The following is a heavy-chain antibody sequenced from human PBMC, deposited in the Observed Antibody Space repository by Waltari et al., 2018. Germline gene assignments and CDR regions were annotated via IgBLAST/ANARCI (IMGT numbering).Heavy chain of an antibody. D-gene: IGHD6-19*01. CDR2: IRREPYNYAT. J-gene: IGHJ4*02. Sequence: EVQVVESGGGLVQPGGYLKLSCAQSGFSFRASTIHWVRQTSGKGLEWVGRIRREPYNYATAYSASVKGRFTISRDDSKNTAYLQMNSLMTEDTAVYYCSGGEVTGTDFWGQGTLVTVSS. V-gene: IGHV3-73*01. CDR1: GFSFRAST. CDR3: SGGEVTGTDF.